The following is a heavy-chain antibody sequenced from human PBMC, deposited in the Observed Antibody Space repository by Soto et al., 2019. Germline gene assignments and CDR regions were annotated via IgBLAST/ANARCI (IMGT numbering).Heavy chain of an antibody. CDR3: ARGGIAARGSYFDY. Sequence: PSETLSLTCAVYGGSFSGYYWSWIRQPPGKGLEWIGEINHSGSTNYNPSLKSRVTISVDTSKNQFSLKLSSVTAADTAVYYCARGGIAARGSYFDYWGQGTLDTVST. V-gene: IGHV4-34*01. CDR2: INHSGST. CDR1: GGSFSGYY. J-gene: IGHJ4*02. D-gene: IGHD6-6*01.